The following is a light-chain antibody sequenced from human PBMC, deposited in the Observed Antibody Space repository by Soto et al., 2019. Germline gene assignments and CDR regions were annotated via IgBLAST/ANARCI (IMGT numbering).Light chain of an antibody. J-gene: IGKJ5*01. CDR1: QSISTF. V-gene: IGKV1-39*01. CDR3: QQTYNTPIT. Sequence: DIQMTQSPSSLSASVGDRVTITCRASQSISTFLNWYQQKPGKAPELLIYAASNLQTGVPSRFSGTGSGTDFTLTVTSLQPEDFATYYCQQTYNTPITFGQGTRLDIK. CDR2: AAS.